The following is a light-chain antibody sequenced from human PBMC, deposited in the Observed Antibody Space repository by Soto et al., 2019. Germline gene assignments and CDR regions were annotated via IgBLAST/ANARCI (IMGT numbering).Light chain of an antibody. Sequence: EILLTQSPGTLSLSPGARAPLSCRASQTISSDYLAWYQQKPGQAPRLLIFGAATRAADIPDRFSGSGSGTDFTLTISRLEPEDFAVYYCQRYGSSPTFGQGTKVDIK. CDR1: QTISSDY. J-gene: IGKJ1*01. V-gene: IGKV3-20*01. CDR2: GAA. CDR3: QRYGSSPT.